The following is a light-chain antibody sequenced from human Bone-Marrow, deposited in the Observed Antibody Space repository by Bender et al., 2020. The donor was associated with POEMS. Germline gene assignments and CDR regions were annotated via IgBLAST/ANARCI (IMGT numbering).Light chain of an antibody. Sequence: QSALTQPASVSGSPGQSITISCTGTSSDIGGYNYVSWYQQHPGKAPKLIIYDVNNRPSGVSNRFSGSKSGNTASLTISGLQAEDEADYYCSSYTSSTVVFGGGSKVTVL. J-gene: IGLJ3*02. CDR2: DVN. V-gene: IGLV2-14*01. CDR1: SSDIGGYNY. CDR3: SSYTSSTVV.